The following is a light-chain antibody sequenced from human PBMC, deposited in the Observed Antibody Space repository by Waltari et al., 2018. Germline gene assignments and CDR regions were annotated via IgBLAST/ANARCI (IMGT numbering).Light chain of an antibody. J-gene: IGLJ3*02. V-gene: IGLV2-14*03. Sequence: WSQHHPGKAPKVMIYDVSKRPSGVSNRFSGSKSGNTVSLTISGLQAEDEADYYCSSYTSSNTWVFGGGTKLTVL. CDR2: DVS. CDR3: SSYTSSNTWV.